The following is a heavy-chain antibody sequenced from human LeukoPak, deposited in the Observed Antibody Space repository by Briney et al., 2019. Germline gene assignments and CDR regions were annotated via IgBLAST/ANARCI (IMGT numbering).Heavy chain of an antibody. J-gene: IGHJ4*02. CDR1: GFTFSSYA. Sequence: PGGSLRLSCAASGFTFSSYAMSWVRQAPGKGLEWVSAISGSGSTYYADSVKGRFTISRDNSKNSLYLQMNSLRADDTAVYYCAKEAGATGYFDYWGQGTLVTVSS. CDR2: ISGSGST. V-gene: IGHV3-23*01. CDR3: AKEAGATGYFDY. D-gene: IGHD1-26*01.